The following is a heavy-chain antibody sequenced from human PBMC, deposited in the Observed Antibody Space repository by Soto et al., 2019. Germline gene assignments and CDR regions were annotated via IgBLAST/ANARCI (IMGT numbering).Heavy chain of an antibody. V-gene: IGHV4-59*08. CDR1: GGSISSYY. Sequence: PSETLSLTCTVSGGSISSYYWSWIRQPPGKGLEWIGYIYYSGSTNYNPSLKSRVTISVDTSKNQFSLKLSSVTAADTAVYYCARHAAYGDDYVGYWGQGTLVTVSS. J-gene: IGHJ4*02. D-gene: IGHD4-17*01. CDR2: IYYSGST. CDR3: ARHAAYGDDYVGY.